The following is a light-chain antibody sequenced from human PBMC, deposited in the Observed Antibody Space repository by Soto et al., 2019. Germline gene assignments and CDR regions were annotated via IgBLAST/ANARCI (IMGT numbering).Light chain of an antibody. CDR1: SSNIGNDY. CDR3: GRWDSRLSTYV. CDR2: DNN. Sequence: QSVLTQPPSVSAAPGQQVTISCSRSSSNIGNDYVSWYQQLPGTAPKLLIYDNNKRAAGIPDRFSGDESGTSATLGITGLQTGDEADYYCGRWDSRLSTYVFGTGTKVTVL. J-gene: IGLJ1*01. V-gene: IGLV1-51*01.